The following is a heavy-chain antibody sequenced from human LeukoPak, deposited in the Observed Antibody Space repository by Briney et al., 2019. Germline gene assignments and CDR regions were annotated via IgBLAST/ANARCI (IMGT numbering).Heavy chain of an antibody. V-gene: IGHV3-30*19. D-gene: IGHD1-7*01. CDR1: GFTFSNYG. CDR3: ARGELELRWLSDY. CDR2: ISYDGRNK. Sequence: GGSLRLSCAASGFTFSNYGIHWVRQAPGKGPEWVAIISYDGRNKYYADSVKGRFTISRDNSKNTLYLQMNSLRAEDTAVYYCARGELELRWLSDYWGQGTLVTVSS. J-gene: IGHJ4*02.